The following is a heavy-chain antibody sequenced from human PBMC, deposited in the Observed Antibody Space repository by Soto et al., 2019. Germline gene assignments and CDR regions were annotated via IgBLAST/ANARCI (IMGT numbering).Heavy chain of an antibody. D-gene: IGHD2-2*01. Sequence: QVQLVESGGGVVQPGRSLRLSCAASGFTFNYYGMHWVRQAPGKGLEWVAIIWYDGSDKYYADSVKGRFTISRDNSKNTLYLQMNSLRAEDTAVYYCAREYLGYCSSTSCPDAFDVWGQGTMVTVSS. CDR1: GFTFNYYG. CDR2: IWYDGSDK. CDR3: AREYLGYCSSTSCPDAFDV. J-gene: IGHJ3*01. V-gene: IGHV3-33*01.